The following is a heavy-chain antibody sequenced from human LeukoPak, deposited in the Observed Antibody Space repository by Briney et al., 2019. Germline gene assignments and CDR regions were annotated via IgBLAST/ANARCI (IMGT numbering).Heavy chain of an antibody. J-gene: IGHJ4*02. D-gene: IGHD3-9*01. CDR1: GYTFTGYY. CDR2: INPNSGGT. V-gene: IGHV1-2*02. Sequence: ASVKVSCKASGYTFTGYYMHWVRQAPGQGLEWMGWINPNSGGTNYAQKFQGRVTMTRDTSISTAYMELSRLRSDATAVYYCARVSSSRAVLRYFDWLPHFDYWGQGTLVTVSS. CDR3: ARVSSSRAVLRYFDWLPHFDY.